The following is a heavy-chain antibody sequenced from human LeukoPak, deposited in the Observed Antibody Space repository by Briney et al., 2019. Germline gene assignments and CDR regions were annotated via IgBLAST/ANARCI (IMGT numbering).Heavy chain of an antibody. V-gene: IGHV1-3*01. J-gene: IGHJ4*02. D-gene: IGHD2-15*01. Sequence: ASVKVSCKASGYTFSSYAMHWARQAPGQRLEWMGWINAGNGNTKYSQKFQDRVTITRDTSASTAYMELSSLRSEDTAVYYCAIHCTGGSCSRSYYFDYWGQGTLVTVSS. CDR3: AIHCTGGSCSRSYYFDY. CDR2: INAGNGNT. CDR1: GYTFSSYA.